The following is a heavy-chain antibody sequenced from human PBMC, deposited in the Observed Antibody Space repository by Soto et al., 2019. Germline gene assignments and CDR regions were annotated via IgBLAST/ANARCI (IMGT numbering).Heavy chain of an antibody. CDR3: ARGKVGHGDYGTGSPFDL. J-gene: IGHJ2*01. V-gene: IGHV1-69*13. Sequence: SVKVSCKASGGTFSSYAISWVRQAPGQGLEWMGGIIPIFGTANYAQRFQGRVTITADESTSTAYMELSSLRSEDTAVYYCARGKVGHGDYGTGSPFDLWGRGTLVTVSS. CDR2: IIPIFGTA. D-gene: IGHD4-17*01. CDR1: GGTFSSYA.